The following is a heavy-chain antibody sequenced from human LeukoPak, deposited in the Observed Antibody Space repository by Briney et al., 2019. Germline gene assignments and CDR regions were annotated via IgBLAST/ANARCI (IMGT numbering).Heavy chain of an antibody. D-gene: IGHD6-13*01. CDR1: GGSFSGYY. V-gene: IGHV4-34*01. CDR2: INHSGST. Sequence: SETLSLTCAVYGGSFSGYYWSWIRQPPGKGLEWIGEINHSGSTNYNPSLKSRVTISVDTSENQFSLKLSSVTAADTAVYYCAREGNGSWGEDWGQGTLVTVSS. J-gene: IGHJ4*02. CDR3: AREGNGSWGED.